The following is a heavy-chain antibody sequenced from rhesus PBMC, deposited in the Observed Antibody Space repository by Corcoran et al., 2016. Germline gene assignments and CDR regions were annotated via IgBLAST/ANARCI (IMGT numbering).Heavy chain of an antibody. J-gene: IGHJ4*01. Sequence: QVQLLESGPGLVKPSETLSLTCAVSGVSLSDYWWTCIREPPGKGLEYIGEFNGKSGSTSYNPSRKSRVTFSKDVSKNQFSLKLNSVTAADTAVYYCTKDHAYWGQGVLVTVSS. CDR2: FNGKSGST. V-gene: IGHV4-80*01. D-gene: IGHD6-19*01. CDR1: GVSLSDYW. CDR3: TKDHAY.